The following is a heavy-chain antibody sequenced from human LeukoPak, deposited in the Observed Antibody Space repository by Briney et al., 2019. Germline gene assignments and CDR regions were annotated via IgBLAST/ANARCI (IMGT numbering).Heavy chain of an antibody. CDR3: ARSASTGYSSSWTQKMIYYYYYYMDV. CDR1: GGSISSHY. V-gene: IGHV4-59*11. D-gene: IGHD6-13*01. Sequence: PSETLSLTCTVSGGSISSHYWSWIRQPPGKGLEWIGYIYYSGSTNYNPSLKSRVTISVDTSKNQFSLKLSSVTAADTAVYYCARSASTGYSSSWTQKMIYYYYYYMDVWGKGTTVTVSS. J-gene: IGHJ6*03. CDR2: IYYSGST.